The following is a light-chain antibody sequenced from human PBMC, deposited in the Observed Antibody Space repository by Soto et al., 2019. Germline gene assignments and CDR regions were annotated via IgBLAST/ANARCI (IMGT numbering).Light chain of an antibody. J-gene: IGKJ1*01. CDR3: PEYHSGPWT. V-gene: IGKV1-5*01. Sequence: DIQMTQSPSTLSASVGDTVTITCRASQSISGYLAWYQQKPGKVPKLLRLESGVPSTSIGSGSGTGFTLTISNLQPDDSAFYYCPEYHSGPWTFGQGNRVEIQ. CDR1: QSISGY.